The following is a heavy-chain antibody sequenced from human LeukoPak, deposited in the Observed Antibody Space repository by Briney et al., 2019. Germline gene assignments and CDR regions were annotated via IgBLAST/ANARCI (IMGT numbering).Heavy chain of an antibody. CDR1: GFTVNSNY. Sequence: PGGSLRLSCAASGFTVNSNYMSWVRQAPGKGLEWVSVIYGGGSSYYADSVKGRFTISRDNSKNTLFLQMNSLRAEDTAVYYCARGTNYYDSSGYLGDAFDIWGQGTMVTVSS. CDR3: ARGTNYYDSSGYLGDAFDI. J-gene: IGHJ3*02. V-gene: IGHV3-53*01. D-gene: IGHD3-22*01. CDR2: IYGGGSS.